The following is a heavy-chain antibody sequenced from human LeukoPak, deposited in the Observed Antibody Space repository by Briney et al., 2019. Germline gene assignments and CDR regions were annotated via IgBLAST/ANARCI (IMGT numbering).Heavy chain of an antibody. Sequence: NPGGSLRLSCAASGFIFSDYYMSWIRQAPEKGLEWVSYISNSGSTIYYADSVKGRFTISRDNAKNSLFLQMNSLRAEDTAIYYCAREPDYDLLTGYIDYWGQGTLVTVSS. CDR2: ISNSGSTI. J-gene: IGHJ4*02. D-gene: IGHD3-9*01. CDR1: GFIFSDYY. CDR3: AREPDYDLLTGYIDY. V-gene: IGHV3-11*01.